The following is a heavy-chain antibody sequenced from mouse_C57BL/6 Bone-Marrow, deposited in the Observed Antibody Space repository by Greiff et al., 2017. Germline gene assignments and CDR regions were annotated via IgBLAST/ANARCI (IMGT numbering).Heavy chain of an antibody. V-gene: IGHV1-18*01. CDR2: INPNNGGT. CDR1: GYTFTDYN. J-gene: IGHJ3*01. CDR3: ARRDYAWFAY. Sequence: VQLQQSGPELVKPGASVKIPCKASGYTFTDYNMDWVKQSNGKSLEWIGDINPNNGGTIYNQKFKGKATLTVDKSSSTAYMELRSLTSEDTAVYYCARRDYAWFAYWGQGTLVTVSA. D-gene: IGHD2-4*01.